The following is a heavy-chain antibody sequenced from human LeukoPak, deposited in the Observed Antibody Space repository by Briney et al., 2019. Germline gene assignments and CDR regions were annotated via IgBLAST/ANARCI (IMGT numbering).Heavy chain of an antibody. CDR3: ARGGYDSSGYYYPFDY. CDR1: GGSISSGGYY. D-gene: IGHD3-22*01. V-gene: IGHV4-31*03. Sequence: SETLSLTCTVSGGSISSGGYYWSWIRQHPGKGLEWIGYIYYSGSTYYNPSLKSRVTISVDTSKNQFSLKLSSVTAADTAVYYCARGGYDSSGYYYPFDYWGQGTLVTVSS. J-gene: IGHJ4*02. CDR2: IYYSGST.